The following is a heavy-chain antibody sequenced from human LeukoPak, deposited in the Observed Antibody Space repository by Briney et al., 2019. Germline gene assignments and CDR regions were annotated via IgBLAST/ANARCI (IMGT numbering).Heavy chain of an antibody. D-gene: IGHD3-22*01. CDR2: INPNSGGT. J-gene: IGHJ3*02. Sequence: ASVKVSCKASGYTFTSYGISWVRQAPGQGLEWMGWINPNSGGTNYAQKFQGRVTMTRDTSISTAYMELSRLRSDDTAVYYCARDLAPYYYDSSGPHDAFDIWGQGTMVTVSS. V-gene: IGHV1-2*02. CDR1: GYTFTSYG. CDR3: ARDLAPYYYDSSGPHDAFDI.